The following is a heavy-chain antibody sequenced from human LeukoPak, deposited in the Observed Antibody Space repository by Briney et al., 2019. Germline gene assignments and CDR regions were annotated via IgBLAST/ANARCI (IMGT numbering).Heavy chain of an antibody. V-gene: IGHV4-31*03. J-gene: IGHJ6*02. CDR1: GGSISSGGYY. Sequence: SQTLSLTCTVSGGSISSGGYYWSWIRQHPGKGLEWIGYIYYSGSTYYNPSLKSRVTISVDTSKNQFSLKLSSVTAADTAVYYCARGGQDYYYYGMDVWGQGTTDTVSS. CDR2: IYYSGST. D-gene: IGHD3-16*01. CDR3: ARGGQDYYYYGMDV.